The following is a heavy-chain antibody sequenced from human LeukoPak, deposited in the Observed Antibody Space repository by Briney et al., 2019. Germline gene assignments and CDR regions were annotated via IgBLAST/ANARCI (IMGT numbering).Heavy chain of an antibody. J-gene: IGHJ4*02. Sequence: TGGSLRLSCAASGLTFSNYAMSWARKAPGKGLEWFPGISGSGGSTYYADSVKGRFTISRDNSKNTVYLQMNSLRAEDTAVYYCAKDARDSGSDYFDYWGQGTLVTVSS. CDR3: AKDARDSGSDYFDY. D-gene: IGHD1-26*01. CDR1: GLTFSNYA. V-gene: IGHV3-23*01. CDR2: ISGSGGST.